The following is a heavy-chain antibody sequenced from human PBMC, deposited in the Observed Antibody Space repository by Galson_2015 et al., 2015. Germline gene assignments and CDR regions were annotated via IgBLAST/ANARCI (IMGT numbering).Heavy chain of an antibody. Sequence: SLRLSCEASGFTFSSYAMHWVRQAPGKGLEWVAVISYDGSNKYYADSVKGRFTISRDNSKNTLYLQMNSLRAEDTAVYYCAREVSSGFSGGCFDYWGQGTLVTVSS. D-gene: IGHD6-19*01. CDR1: GFTFSSYA. J-gene: IGHJ4*02. CDR2: ISYDGSNK. V-gene: IGHV3-30-3*01. CDR3: AREVSSGFSGGCFDY.